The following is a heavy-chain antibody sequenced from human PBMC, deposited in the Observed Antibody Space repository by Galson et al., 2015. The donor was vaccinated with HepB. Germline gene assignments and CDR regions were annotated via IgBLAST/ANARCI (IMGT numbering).Heavy chain of an antibody. J-gene: IGHJ4*02. V-gene: IGHV3-30-3*01. CDR1: GFTFSSYA. CDR2: ISYDGSNK. D-gene: IGHD3-10*01. CDR3: AGELLWFGELSPH. Sequence: SLRLSCAASGFTFSSYAMHWVRQAPGKGLEWVAVISYDGSNKYYADSVKGRFTISRDNSKNTLYLQTNSLRAEDTAVYYCAGELLWFGELSPHWGQGTLVTVSS.